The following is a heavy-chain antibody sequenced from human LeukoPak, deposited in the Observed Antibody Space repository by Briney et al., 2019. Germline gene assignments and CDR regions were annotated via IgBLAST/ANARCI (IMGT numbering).Heavy chain of an antibody. V-gene: IGHV3-33*01. Sequence: GGSLRLSCPASGFTFSSYGMHWVRQAPGKGLEWVAVIWYDGSNKYYADSVKGRFTISRDNSKNTLYLQMNSLRAEDTAVYYCASTSGWYEPIDYWGQGTLVTVSS. J-gene: IGHJ4*02. D-gene: IGHD6-19*01. CDR3: ASTSGWYEPIDY. CDR1: GFTFSSYG. CDR2: IWYDGSNK.